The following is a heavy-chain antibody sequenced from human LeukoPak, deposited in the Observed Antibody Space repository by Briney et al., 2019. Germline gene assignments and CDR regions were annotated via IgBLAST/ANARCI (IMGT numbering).Heavy chain of an antibody. J-gene: IGHJ4*02. V-gene: IGHV4-39*01. Sequence: PSETLSLTCTVSGGSISSSSHYWGWIRQPPGKGLEWIGSIYYSGSTYYNPSLKSRVTISVDTSKNQFSLKLSSVTAADTAVYYCARQRDIAAAGYYFDYWGQGTLVTVSS. D-gene: IGHD6-13*01. CDR3: ARQRDIAAAGYYFDY. CDR1: GGSISSSSHY. CDR2: IYYSGST.